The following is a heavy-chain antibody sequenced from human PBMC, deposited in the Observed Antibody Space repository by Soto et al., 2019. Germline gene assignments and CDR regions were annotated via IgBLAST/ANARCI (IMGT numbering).Heavy chain of an antibody. J-gene: IGHJ3*02. CDR3: ARVSGYYDSSGYYPPPDAFDI. Sequence: SETLSLTCTVSGGSISSYYWSWIRQPPGKGLEWIGYIYYSGSTNYNPSLKSRVTISVDTSKNQFSLKLSSVTAADTAVYYCARVSGYYDSSGYYPPPDAFDIWGQGTMVTVSS. CDR1: GGSISSYY. D-gene: IGHD3-22*01. CDR2: IYYSGST. V-gene: IGHV4-59*01.